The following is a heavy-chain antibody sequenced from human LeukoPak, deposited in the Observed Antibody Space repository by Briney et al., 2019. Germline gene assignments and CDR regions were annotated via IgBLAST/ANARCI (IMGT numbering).Heavy chain of an antibody. CDR3: ARTYGSGSYYVFGYMDV. Sequence: ASVKVSCKASGYTFTSYGISWVRQAPGQGLEWMGWISAYNGNTNYAQKLQGRVTMTTDTSTSTAYMELRSLRSDDTAVYYCARTYGSGSYYVFGYMDVWGKGTTVTVSS. CDR2: ISAYNGNT. CDR1: GYTFTSYG. J-gene: IGHJ6*03. V-gene: IGHV1-18*01. D-gene: IGHD3-10*01.